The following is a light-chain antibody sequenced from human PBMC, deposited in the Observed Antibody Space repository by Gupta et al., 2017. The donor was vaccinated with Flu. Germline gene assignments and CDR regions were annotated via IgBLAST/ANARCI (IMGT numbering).Light chain of an antibody. J-gene: IGKJ4*01. Sequence: DRVIITCRASQSISSLLAWYQQKPGKAPKLLIYKASSLESGGPSRFSGSGSGTEFTLTISSLQPDDFATYYCQQYNSYPLTFGGWTKVEIK. CDR3: QQYNSYPLT. CDR2: KAS. CDR1: QSISSL. V-gene: IGKV1-5*03.